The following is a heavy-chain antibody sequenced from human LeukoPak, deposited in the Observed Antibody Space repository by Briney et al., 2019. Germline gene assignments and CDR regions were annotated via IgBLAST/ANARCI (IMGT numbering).Heavy chain of an antibody. CDR1: GFTFSSYG. D-gene: IGHD3-10*01. CDR2: IRYDGSNK. J-gene: IGHJ4*02. Sequence: GGSLRLSCAASGFTFSSYGMHWVRHTPGKGLEWVAFIRYDGSNKYYADSVKGRFTISRDNSKNTLYLQMNSLRAEDTAVYYCAKDSSSGSYYRWGNYFDYWGQGTLVTVSS. CDR3: AKDSSSGSYYRWGNYFDY. V-gene: IGHV3-30*02.